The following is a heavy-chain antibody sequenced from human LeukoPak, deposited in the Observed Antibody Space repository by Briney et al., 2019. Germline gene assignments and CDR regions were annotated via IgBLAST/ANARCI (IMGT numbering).Heavy chain of an antibody. CDR2: IYHSGNT. V-gene: IGHV4-38-2*01. CDR3: AITFIAVAGPVFDY. CDR1: GYSISSGYY. D-gene: IGHD6-19*01. J-gene: IGHJ4*02. Sequence: SETLSLTCAVSGYSISSGYYWGWIRQPPGKGLEWIGSIYHSGNTYYNPSLKSRVTISVDTSKNQFSLKLSSVTAADTAVYYCAITFIAVAGPVFDYWGQGTLVTVSS.